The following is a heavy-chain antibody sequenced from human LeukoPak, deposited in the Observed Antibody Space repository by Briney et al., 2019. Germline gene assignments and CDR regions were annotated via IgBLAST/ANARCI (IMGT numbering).Heavy chain of an antibody. V-gene: IGHV3-74*01. D-gene: IGHD1-20*01. CDR1: GFTFSNYW. J-gene: IGHJ4*02. CDR3: ARDNWYFDY. CDR2: IKGDGSYT. Sequence: PGGSLRLSCVASGFTFSNYWMHWVRQAPGKGLVWVSRIKGDGSYTSYADSVRGRFTISRDNAKSTLYLQMNSLRAEDTAVYYCARDNWYFDYWGQGTLVTVSS.